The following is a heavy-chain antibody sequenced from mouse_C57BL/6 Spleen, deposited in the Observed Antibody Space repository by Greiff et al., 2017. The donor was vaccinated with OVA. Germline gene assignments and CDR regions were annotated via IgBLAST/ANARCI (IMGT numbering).Heavy chain of an antibody. CDR3: ARQRGNYFFDY. J-gene: IGHJ2*01. Sequence: DVKLVESGGDLVKPGGSLKLSCAASGFTFSSYGMSWVRQTPDKRLEWVATISSGGSYTYYPDSVKGRFTISRDNAKNTLYLQMSSLKSEDTAMYYCARQRGNYFFDYWGQGTTLTVSS. V-gene: IGHV5-6*02. D-gene: IGHD2-1*01. CDR2: ISSGGSYT. CDR1: GFTFSSYG.